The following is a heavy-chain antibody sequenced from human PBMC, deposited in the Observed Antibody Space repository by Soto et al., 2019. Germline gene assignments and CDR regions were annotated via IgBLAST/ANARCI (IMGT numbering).Heavy chain of an antibody. Sequence: PGGSLRLSCASSGFTLSNYGMNWVPQAPGKGLEWGSSISDSGGSRYYADSVKGLFTISRDNAKNTLYLQMNSLRAEDTAVYYCAKDKRYNWHEGTYYFDYWGKATLLTVSS. D-gene: IGHD1-20*01. CDR2: ISDSGGSR. CDR3: AKDKRYNWHEGTYYFDY. J-gene: IGHJ4*02. CDR1: GFTLSNYG. V-gene: IGHV3-23*01.